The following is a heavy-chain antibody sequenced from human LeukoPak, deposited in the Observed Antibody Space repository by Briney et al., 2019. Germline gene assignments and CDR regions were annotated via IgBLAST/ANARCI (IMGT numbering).Heavy chain of an antibody. Sequence: SETLSLTCTVSGGSISSYYWSWIRQPPGKGLEWIGYIYYSGSTNYNPSLKSRVTISVDTSKNQFSLKLSSVTAADTAVYYCARDYGSGSYYNFHDAFDIWGQGTMVTVSP. CDR2: IYYSGST. V-gene: IGHV4-59*01. CDR3: ARDYGSGSYYNFHDAFDI. D-gene: IGHD3-10*01. J-gene: IGHJ3*02. CDR1: GGSISSYY.